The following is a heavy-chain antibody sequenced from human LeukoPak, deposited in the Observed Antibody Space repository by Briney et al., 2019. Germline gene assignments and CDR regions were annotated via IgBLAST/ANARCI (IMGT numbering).Heavy chain of an antibody. CDR3: ARDWGYCSSTSCHVFDY. V-gene: IGHV3-23*01. CDR1: GFNFGVSA. J-gene: IGHJ4*02. CDR2: ISFNGRNT. Sequence: GGSLRLSCAASGFNFGVSAMSWVRQTPRRGLEWVSLISFNGRNTYYGDSVKGRFTISRDNSKDTVYLQMNSLRAEDTAVYYCARDWGYCSSTSCHVFDYWGQGTLVTVSS. D-gene: IGHD2-2*01.